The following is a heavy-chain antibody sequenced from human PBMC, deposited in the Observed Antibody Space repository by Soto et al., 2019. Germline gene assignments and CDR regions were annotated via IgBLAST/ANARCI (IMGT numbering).Heavy chain of an antibody. CDR3: ASGHLRPDYFDY. V-gene: IGHV3-7*05. D-gene: IGHD3-3*02. CDR2: IKQDGSEK. J-gene: IGHJ4*02. Sequence: EVQLVESGGGLVQPGGSLRLSCAASGFTFSSYWMSWVRQAPGKGLEWVANIKQDGSEKYYVDSVKGRFTISRDNDKNSRYLQMHSVRAEDKAVYYCASGHLRPDYFDYWGQGTLVTVSS. CDR1: GFTFSSYW.